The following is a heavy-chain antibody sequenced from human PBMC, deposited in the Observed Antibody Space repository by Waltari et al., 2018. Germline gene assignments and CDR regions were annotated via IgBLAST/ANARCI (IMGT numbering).Heavy chain of an antibody. CDR3: ARGDPTAGAIDY. Sequence: EVQLVESGGGLVQPGGSLSLSCAASGSPPGTYDMHWVGQVRGKGLEWVASIGAAGETKYLDSVKGRFTISRESAKNSLNLQMNSLTGGDTAVYHCARGDPTAGAIDYWGQGTLVTVSS. D-gene: IGHD3-9*01. CDR1: GSPPGTYD. CDR2: IGAAGET. J-gene: IGHJ4*02. V-gene: IGHV3-13*01.